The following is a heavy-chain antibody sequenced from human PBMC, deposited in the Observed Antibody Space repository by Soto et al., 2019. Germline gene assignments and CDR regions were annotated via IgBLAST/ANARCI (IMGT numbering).Heavy chain of an antibody. Sequence: LSLTCTVSGGSISNYFCNWVRQPAGKGLEWIGRIDNSGSTNYNPSLKSRITMSADTSRNQFSLKLNSVTAADTAVYYCARGGQDFWSGPFDYWGQGALVTVSS. D-gene: IGHD3-3*01. CDR2: IDNSGST. V-gene: IGHV4-4*07. CDR3: ARGGQDFWSGPFDY. J-gene: IGHJ4*02. CDR1: GGSISNYF.